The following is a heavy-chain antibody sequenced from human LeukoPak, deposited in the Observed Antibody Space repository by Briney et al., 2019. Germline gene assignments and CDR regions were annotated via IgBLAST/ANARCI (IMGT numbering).Heavy chain of an antibody. D-gene: IGHD2-21*01. CDR1: GFTFEDYA. CDR3: ARGPLSGGAIQFDY. Sequence: QPGGSLRLSCAVSGFTFEDYAMHWVRQAPGKGLVWVSRITPDGRSTSHADSVKGRFTISRDNARNTLYLQMNSLRAEDTAVYYCARGPLSGGAIQFDYWGQGTLVTVSS. CDR2: ITPDGRST. J-gene: IGHJ4*02. V-gene: IGHV3-74*01.